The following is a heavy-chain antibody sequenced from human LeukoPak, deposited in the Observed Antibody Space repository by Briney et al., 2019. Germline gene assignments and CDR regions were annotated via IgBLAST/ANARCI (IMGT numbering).Heavy chain of an antibody. Sequence: TGGSLRLSCAASGFTFSSFAMTWVRQAPGKGLEWVSSIIDSGGSTYYADSVTGRLTISRDNSKNTLYLQMNSLRAEDTAVYYCARDRPGVGATQSDYWGQGTLVTVSS. CDR1: GFTFSSFA. CDR3: ARDRPGVGATQSDY. CDR2: IIDSGGST. V-gene: IGHV3-23*01. J-gene: IGHJ4*02. D-gene: IGHD1-26*01.